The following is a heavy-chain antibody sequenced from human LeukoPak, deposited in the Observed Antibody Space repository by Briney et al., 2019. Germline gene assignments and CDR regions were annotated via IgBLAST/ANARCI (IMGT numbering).Heavy chain of an antibody. CDR1: GFTFSSYW. CDR2: INTDGSST. D-gene: IGHD3-22*01. CDR3: ATFPTITVIVGGVFDY. J-gene: IGHJ4*02. Sequence: PGGSLRLSCAASGFTFSSYWMHWVRQAPGRGLWWVSHINTDGSSTSYADSVKGRFTISRDNAKNTLYLQMNSLRVEDTAVYYCATFPTITVIVGGVFDYWGQGTLVTVSS. V-gene: IGHV3-74*01.